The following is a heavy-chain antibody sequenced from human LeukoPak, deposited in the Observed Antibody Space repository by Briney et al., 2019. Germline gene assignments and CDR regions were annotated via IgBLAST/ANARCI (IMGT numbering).Heavy chain of an antibody. Sequence: NPSETLSLTCAVYGGSFSGYYWSWIRQPPGKGLEWIGEINHSGSTNYNPSPKSRVTISVDTSKNQFSLKLSSVTAADTAVYYCARFSATSSPVTQGLSGYYGMDVWGQGTTVTVSS. CDR3: ARFSATSSPVTQGLSGYYGMDV. V-gene: IGHV4-34*01. CDR1: GGSFSGYY. J-gene: IGHJ6*02. CDR2: INHSGST. D-gene: IGHD4-17*01.